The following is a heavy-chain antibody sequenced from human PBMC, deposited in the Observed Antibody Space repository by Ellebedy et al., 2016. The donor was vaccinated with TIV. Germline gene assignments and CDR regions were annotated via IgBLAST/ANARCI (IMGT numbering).Heavy chain of an antibody. CDR3: ARGHYYGMDV. J-gene: IGHJ6*02. CDR1: GFTLSGYA. V-gene: IGHV3-21*01. Sequence: GGSLRLSXAASGFTLSGYAMNWVRQAPGKGLEWVSSISSSSSNIYYADSVKGRFTISRDNAKNSEYLQMNSLRADDTALYYCARGHYYGMDVWGQGTTVSVSS. CDR2: ISSSSSNI.